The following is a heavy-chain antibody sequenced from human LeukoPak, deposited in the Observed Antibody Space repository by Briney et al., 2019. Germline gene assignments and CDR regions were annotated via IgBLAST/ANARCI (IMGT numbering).Heavy chain of an antibody. V-gene: IGHV1-2*02. D-gene: IGHD4-17*01. CDR3: ARDFRRGDTVTTFPGV. CDR1: GYTFTGYY. CDR2: INPNSGGT. Sequence: GASVKVSCKASGYTFTGYYMHWVRQAPGQGLEWMGWINPNSGGTNYAQKFQGRVTMTRDTSISTAYMELSRLRSDDTAVYYCARDFRRGDTVTTFPGVWGQGTTVTVSS. J-gene: IGHJ6*02.